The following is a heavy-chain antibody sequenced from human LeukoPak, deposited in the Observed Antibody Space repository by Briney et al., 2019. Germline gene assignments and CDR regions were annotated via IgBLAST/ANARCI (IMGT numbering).Heavy chain of an antibody. CDR1: GGTFSSYA. D-gene: IGHD6-13*01. Sequence: SVKVSCKASGGTFSSYAISWVRQAPGQGLEWMGRIIPILGIANYAQKFQGRVTITADKSTSTAYMELSSLRSEDTAVYYCARRVSAYSSSWTPFDYWGQGTLVTVSS. CDR2: IIPILGIA. V-gene: IGHV1-69*04. CDR3: ARRVSAYSSSWTPFDY. J-gene: IGHJ4*02.